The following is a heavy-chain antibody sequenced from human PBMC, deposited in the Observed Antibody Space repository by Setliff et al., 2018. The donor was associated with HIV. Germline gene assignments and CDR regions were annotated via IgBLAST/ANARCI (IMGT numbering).Heavy chain of an antibody. V-gene: IGHV1-58*01. CDR2: IVVGSGST. CDR1: GFTFTSSA. J-gene: IGHJ5*02. CDR3: AASSSGWYFRFDP. Sequence: SVKVSCKASGFTFTSSAVQWVRQARGQRLEWIGWIVVGSGSTNYAQKFQERVTITRDMSTSTAYMELSSLRSEDTAVYYCAASSSGWYFRFDPWGQGTLVTISS. D-gene: IGHD6-19*01.